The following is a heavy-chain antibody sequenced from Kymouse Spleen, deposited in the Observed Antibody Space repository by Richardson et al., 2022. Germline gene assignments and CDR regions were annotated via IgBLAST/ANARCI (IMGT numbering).Heavy chain of an antibody. CDR2: INHSGST. CDR3: ARGRITMVRGVRGGMDV. V-gene: IGHV4-34*01. CDR1: GGSFSGYY. J-gene: IGHJ6*02. Sequence: QVQLQQWGAGLLKPSETLSLTCAVYGGSFSGYYWSWIRQPPGKGLEWIGEINHSGSTNYNPSLKSRVTISVDTSKNQFSLKLSSVTAADTAVYYCARGRITMVRGVRGGMDVWGQGTTVTVSS. D-gene: IGHD3-10*01.